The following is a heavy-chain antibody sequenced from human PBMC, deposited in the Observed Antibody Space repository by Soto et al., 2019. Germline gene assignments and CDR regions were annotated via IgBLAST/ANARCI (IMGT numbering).Heavy chain of an antibody. CDR2: INHSGST. D-gene: IGHD5-12*01. J-gene: IGHJ4*02. Sequence: QVQLQQWGAGLLKPSETLSLTCAVYGGSFSGYYWRWIRQPPGKGLAWIGEINHSGSTNYNPSLKSRVTIAVDTSKNQFSLKLSSVTAADTAVYYCARGRRLRSRPYYFDYWGQGTLVTVSS. CDR3: ARGRRLRSRPYYFDY. V-gene: IGHV4-34*01. CDR1: GGSFSGYY.